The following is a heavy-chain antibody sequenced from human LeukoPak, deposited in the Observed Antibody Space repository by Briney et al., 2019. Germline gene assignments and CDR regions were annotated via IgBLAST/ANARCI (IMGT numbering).Heavy chain of an antibody. CDR1: GYTFTTYG. Sequence: ASVKVSCKASGYTFTTYGISWVRQAPGQGLEWMGWISAYNGNTNYAQKLQGRVTMTTDTSTSTAYMELRSLRSDDTAVYYCARAPSYYGSGSYYNVHYYYYMDVWGKGTTVTIFS. CDR3: ARAPSYYGSGSYYNVHYYYYMDV. J-gene: IGHJ6*03. CDR2: ISAYNGNT. D-gene: IGHD3-10*01. V-gene: IGHV1-18*01.